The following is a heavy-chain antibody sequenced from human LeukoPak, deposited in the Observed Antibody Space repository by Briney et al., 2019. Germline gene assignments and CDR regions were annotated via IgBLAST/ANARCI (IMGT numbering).Heavy chain of an antibody. CDR3: ARDSVATPFDY. V-gene: IGHV3-48*03. D-gene: IGHD5-12*01. CDR2: ISSSGSTI. J-gene: IGHJ4*02. Sequence: GGSLRLSCAASGFTFSSYEMNWVRQAPGEGLEWVSYISSSGSTIYYADSVKGRFTISRDNAKNSLYLQMNSLRAEDTAVYYCARDSVATPFDYWGQGTLVTVSS. CDR1: GFTFSSYE.